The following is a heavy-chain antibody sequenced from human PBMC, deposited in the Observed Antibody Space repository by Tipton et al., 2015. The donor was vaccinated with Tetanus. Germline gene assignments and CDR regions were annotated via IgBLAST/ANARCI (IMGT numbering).Heavy chain of an antibody. CDR3: ARVGYCSSTSCYRFDP. V-gene: IGHV4-31*03. Sequence: TLSLTCTVSGGSISSGGYYWSWIRQHPGKGLEWIGYIYYSGGTYYNPSLKSRVTISVDTSKNQFSLKLSSVTAADTAVYYCARVGYCSSTSCYRFDPWGQGTLVTVSS. J-gene: IGHJ5*02. D-gene: IGHD2-2*03. CDR2: IYYSGGT. CDR1: GGSISSGGYY.